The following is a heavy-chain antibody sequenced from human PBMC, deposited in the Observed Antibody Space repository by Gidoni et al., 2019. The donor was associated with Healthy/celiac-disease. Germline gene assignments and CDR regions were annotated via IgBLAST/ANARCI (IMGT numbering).Heavy chain of an antibody. CDR2: IYPGDADT. V-gene: IGHV5-51*01. CDR1: GYSFTSYC. CDR3: ARHRGQVATPYYYYYYGMDV. Sequence: EVQLVQSGAEVKKPGESLKISCKGSGYSFTSYCIGWVRKMPGKGLEWMGIIYPGDADTRYSPSFQGQVTISADKSISTAYLQWSSLKASDTAMYYCARHRGQVATPYYYYYYGMDVWGQGTTVTVSS. D-gene: IGHD5-12*01. J-gene: IGHJ6*02.